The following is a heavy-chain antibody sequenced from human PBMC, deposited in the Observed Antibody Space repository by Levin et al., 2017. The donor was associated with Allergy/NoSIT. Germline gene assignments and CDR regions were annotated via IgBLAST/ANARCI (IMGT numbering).Heavy chain of an antibody. CDR2: ISSSSSYI. J-gene: IGHJ4*02. CDR1: GFTFSSYS. V-gene: IGHV3-21*01. D-gene: IGHD2-15*01. CDR3: VRDMSLVVAAPSGINY. Sequence: PGGSLRLSCAASGFTFSSYSMNWVRQAPGKGLEWVSSISSSSSYIYYADSVKGRFTISRDNAKNSLYLQMNSLRAEDTAVYYCVRDMSLVVAAPSGINYWGQGTLVTVSS.